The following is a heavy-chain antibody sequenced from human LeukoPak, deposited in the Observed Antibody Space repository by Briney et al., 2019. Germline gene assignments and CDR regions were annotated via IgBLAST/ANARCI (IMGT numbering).Heavy chain of an antibody. CDR2: INTNTGNP. V-gene: IGHV7-4-1*02. Sequence: ASVKVSCKASGYTFTSYAMNWVRQAPGQGLEWMGWINTNTGNPTYAQGFTGRLVFSLDTSVSTAYLQISSLKAEDTAVYYCARVSIAVAGPPELLYGMDVWGQGTTVTVSS. CDR1: GYTFTSYA. CDR3: ARVSIAVAGPPELLYGMDV. J-gene: IGHJ6*02. D-gene: IGHD6-19*01.